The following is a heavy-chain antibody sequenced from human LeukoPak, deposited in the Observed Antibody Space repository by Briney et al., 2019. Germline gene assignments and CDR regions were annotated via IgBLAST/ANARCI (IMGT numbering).Heavy chain of an antibody. CDR2: ISAYNGNT. V-gene: IGHV1-18*01. CDR1: GYTFTSYG. J-gene: IGHJ4*02. CDR3: ARVGITMIRGDPFDY. D-gene: IGHD3-10*01. Sequence: ASVKVSCKASGYTFTSYGISWVRQAPGQGLEWMGWISAYNGNTNYAQKLQGRVTMTTDTSTSTAYMELRSLRSDDTAVYYCARVGITMIRGDPFDYWAREPWSPSPQ.